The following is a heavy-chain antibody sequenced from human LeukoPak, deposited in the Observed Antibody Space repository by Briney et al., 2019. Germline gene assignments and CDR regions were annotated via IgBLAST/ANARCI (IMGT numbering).Heavy chain of an antibody. J-gene: IGHJ4*02. CDR2: FDPEDGET. D-gene: IGHD1-1*01. CDR3: ATVPRYNPLHFDY. CDR1: GYTLTELS. Sequence: ASVKVSCKVSGYTLTELSMHWVRQAPGKGLEWMGGFDPEDGETIYAQKFQGRVTMTEDTSTDTAYMELSSLRSEDTAVCYCATVPRYNPLHFDYWGQGTLVTVSS. V-gene: IGHV1-24*01.